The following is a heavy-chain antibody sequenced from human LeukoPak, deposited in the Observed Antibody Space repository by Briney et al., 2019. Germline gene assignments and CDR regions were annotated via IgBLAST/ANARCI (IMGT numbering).Heavy chain of an antibody. CDR3: AGETREYYGMDV. Sequence: PGRSLRLSCAASGFTFSSYGMHWVRRAPGKGLEWVAVIWYDGSNKYYADSVKGRFTISRDNSKNTLYLQMNSLRAEDTAVYYCAGETREYYGMDVWGQGTTVTVSS. J-gene: IGHJ6*02. CDR1: GFTFSSYG. V-gene: IGHV3-33*01. CDR2: IWYDGSNK. D-gene: IGHD1-26*01.